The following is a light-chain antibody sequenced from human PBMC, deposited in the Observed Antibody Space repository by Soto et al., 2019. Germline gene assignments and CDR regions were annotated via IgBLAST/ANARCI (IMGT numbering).Light chain of an antibody. Sequence: EIVLTQSPATLSLSPGERATLSCRASQSVSSYLAWYQQKPGQAPRLLIYDASNRATGIPARFSCSGSWTDFTLTISGLVPEDFAVYYCQQHSNWPPLTFGGGTKVEIK. CDR3: QQHSNWPPLT. V-gene: IGKV3-11*01. CDR1: QSVSSY. J-gene: IGKJ4*01. CDR2: DAS.